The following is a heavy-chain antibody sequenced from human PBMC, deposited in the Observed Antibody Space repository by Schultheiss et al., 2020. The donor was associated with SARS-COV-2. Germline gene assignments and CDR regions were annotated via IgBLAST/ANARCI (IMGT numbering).Heavy chain of an antibody. CDR1: GGSFSGYY. CDR3: AGGSSSGYYYENYYYYGMDV. V-gene: IGHV4-59*01. Sequence: SETLSLTCAVYGGSFSGYYWSWIRQPPGKGLEWIGYIYYSGSTNYNPSLKSRVTISVDTSKNQFSLKLSSVTAADTAVYYCAGGSSSGYYYENYYYYGMDVWGQGTTVTVSS. D-gene: IGHD3-22*01. J-gene: IGHJ6*02. CDR2: IYYSGST.